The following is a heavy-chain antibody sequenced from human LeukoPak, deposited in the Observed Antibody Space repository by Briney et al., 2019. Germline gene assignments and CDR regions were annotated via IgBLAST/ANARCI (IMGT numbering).Heavy chain of an antibody. CDR2: IIPIFGTA. Sequence: SVKVSCKASGGTFSSYAISWVRQAPGQGLEWMGGIIPIFGTANYAQKFQGRVTITADESTSTAYMELSSLRSEDTAVYYCARTSYDYVGGSYRLFDYWGQGTLVTVSS. J-gene: IGHJ4*02. CDR1: GGTFSSYA. CDR3: ARTSYDYVGGSYRLFDY. V-gene: IGHV1-69*13. D-gene: IGHD3-16*02.